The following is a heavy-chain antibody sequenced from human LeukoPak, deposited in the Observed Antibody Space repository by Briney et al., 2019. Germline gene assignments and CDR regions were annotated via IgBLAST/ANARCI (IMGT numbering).Heavy chain of an antibody. CDR2: IRSKAYGGTT. V-gene: IGHV3-49*03. J-gene: IGHJ6*02. CDR3: TRDPSYYYDSSGYFLNYYYYGMDV. Sequence: PGGSLRLSCTASGFTFGDYAMSWFRQAPGKGLEWVGFIRSKAYGGTTEYAASVKGRFTISRDDSKSIAYLQMNSLKTEDTAVYYCTRDPSYYYDSSGYFLNYYYYGMDVWGQGTTVTVSS. D-gene: IGHD3-22*01. CDR1: GFTFGDYA.